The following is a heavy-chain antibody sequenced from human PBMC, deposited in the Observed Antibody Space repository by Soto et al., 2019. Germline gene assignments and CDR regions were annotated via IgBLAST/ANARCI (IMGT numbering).Heavy chain of an antibody. Sequence: GGSVRVSCAASGFTFIDYAMSCVRHPPGKGLEWVSSISSGGVSPYYADSLKGRFTISRNNSKNTLFLQMNSLRAEDTAVYYCAKGDGRIVPRHFDYWGQGTLVTVSS. CDR3: AKGDGRIVPRHFDY. V-gene: IGHV3-23*01. CDR2: ISSGGVSP. CDR1: GFTFIDYA. D-gene: IGHD1-26*01. J-gene: IGHJ4*02.